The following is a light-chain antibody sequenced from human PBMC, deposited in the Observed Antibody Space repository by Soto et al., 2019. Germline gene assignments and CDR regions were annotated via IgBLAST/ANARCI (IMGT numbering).Light chain of an antibody. CDR3: LQGYSYPRT. Sequence: AIQMTQSPSSLSASVGGRVAMACRASQGIRNDLAWYQQKPGEAPKLLIYGASNLQSGVPSRFSGRGSDTDFTLTISNLQPEDCAIYYCLQGYSYPRTFGLGTRVEIK. V-gene: IGKV1-6*01. CDR1: QGIRND. J-gene: IGKJ1*01. CDR2: GAS.